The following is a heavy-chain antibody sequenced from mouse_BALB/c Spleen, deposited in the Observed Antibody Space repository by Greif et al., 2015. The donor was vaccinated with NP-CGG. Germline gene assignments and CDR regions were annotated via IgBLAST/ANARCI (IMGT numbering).Heavy chain of an antibody. CDR2: INPSTGYT. J-gene: IGHJ2*01. Sequence: VQLQESGAELAKPRASVKMSCKASGYTFTSYWMHWVKQRPGQGLEWIGYINPSTGYTEYNQKFKDKATLTADKSSSTAYMQLSSLTSEDSAVYYCARRTQHFDYWGQGTTLTVSS. CDR1: GYTFTSYW. V-gene: IGHV1-7*01. CDR3: ARRTQHFDY. D-gene: IGHD6-1*01.